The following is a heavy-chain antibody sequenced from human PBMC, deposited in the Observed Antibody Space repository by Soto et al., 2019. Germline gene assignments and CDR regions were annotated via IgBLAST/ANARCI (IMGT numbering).Heavy chain of an antibody. CDR3: ASTPYSSSWYGNFDY. J-gene: IGHJ4*02. Sequence: GVPLRLSCAASGFTISSYAMSWVSKAPGKGLEWVSAISGSGGSTYYADSVKGRFTISRDNSKNTLYLQMNSLRAEDTAVYYCASTPYSSSWYGNFDYWGQGTLVT. CDR1: GFTISSYA. D-gene: IGHD6-13*01. V-gene: IGHV3-23*01. CDR2: ISGSGGST.